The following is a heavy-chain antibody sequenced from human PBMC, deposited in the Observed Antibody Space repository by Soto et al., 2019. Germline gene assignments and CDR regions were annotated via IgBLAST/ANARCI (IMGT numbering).Heavy chain of an antibody. Sequence: EVQLVESGGGLVQPGGSLRISCAAAGFTFSTYWMSWVRQAPGTGLEWVANINQDGSAKYYVDSVKGRFTISRDNAKHSLYLQMNSLVAVDTAVYYCARVRGYWGQGTLVTVSS. CDR3: ARVRGY. J-gene: IGHJ4*02. CDR1: GFTFSTYW. V-gene: IGHV3-7*01. CDR2: INQDGSAK.